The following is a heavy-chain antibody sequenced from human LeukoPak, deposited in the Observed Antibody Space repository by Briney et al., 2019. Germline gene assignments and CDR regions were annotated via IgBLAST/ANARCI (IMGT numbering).Heavy chain of an antibody. CDR1: GGSFSGYY. D-gene: IGHD3-10*01. J-gene: IGHJ3*02. Sequence: PSETLSLTCAVYGGSFSGYYWSWIRQPPGKGLEWIGEINHSGSTNYNPSLKSRVTISVDTSKNQFSLKLSSVTAAGTAVYYCARTPRSRSRYRGLDAFDIWGQGTMVTVSS. CDR3: ARTPRSRSRYRGLDAFDI. V-gene: IGHV4-34*01. CDR2: INHSGST.